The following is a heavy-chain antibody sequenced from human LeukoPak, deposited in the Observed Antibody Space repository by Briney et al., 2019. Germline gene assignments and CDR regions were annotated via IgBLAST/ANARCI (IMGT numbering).Heavy chain of an antibody. Sequence: ASVKVSCKASGYTFTGYYMHWVRQAPGQGLEWMGWINPNSGGTNYAQKFQGRVTMTRDTSISTAYMERSRLRSDDTAVYYCARIYSNYVGKYFQHCGQGTLVTVSS. V-gene: IGHV1-2*02. D-gene: IGHD4-11*01. CDR3: ARIYSNYVGKYFQH. J-gene: IGHJ1*01. CDR1: GYTFTGYY. CDR2: INPNSGGT.